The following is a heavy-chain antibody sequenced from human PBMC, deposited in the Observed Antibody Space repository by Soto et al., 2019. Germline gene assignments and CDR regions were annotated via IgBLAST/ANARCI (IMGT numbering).Heavy chain of an antibody. CDR2: FDPEDGET. D-gene: IGHD3-22*01. CDR1: GYTLTELS. Sequence: GASVKVSCKVSGYTLTELSMHWVRQAPGKGLEWMGGFDPEDGETIYAQKFQGRVTMTEDTSTDTAYMELSSLRSEDTAVYYCATFRSMIVVVTRNFDYWGQGTLVTVSS. V-gene: IGHV1-24*01. CDR3: ATFRSMIVVVTRNFDY. J-gene: IGHJ4*02.